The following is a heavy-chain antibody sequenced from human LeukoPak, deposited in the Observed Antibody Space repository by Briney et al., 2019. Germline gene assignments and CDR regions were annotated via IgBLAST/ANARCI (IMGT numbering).Heavy chain of an antibody. CDR1: GYTFTGYY. J-gene: IGHJ4*02. V-gene: IGHV1-2*02. Sequence: ASVKVSCKASGYTFTGYYIHCVRQAPGQGLECMGWINPNSGATNYAQSFQGRVTMTRGTSISTAYMELSRLRSDDTAVYYCARDRNPQIVEVPGALFGFFDYWGQGTLVTVSS. CDR3: ARDRNPQIVEVPGALFGFFDY. CDR2: INPNSGAT. D-gene: IGHD2-2*01.